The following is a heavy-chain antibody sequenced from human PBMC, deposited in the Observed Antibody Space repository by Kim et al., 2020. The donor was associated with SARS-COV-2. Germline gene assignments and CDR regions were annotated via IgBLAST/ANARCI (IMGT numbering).Heavy chain of an antibody. V-gene: IGHV3-49*03. CDR3: TRTNIVGATGFDY. CDR1: GFTFGDYA. D-gene: IGHD1-26*01. Sequence: GGSLRLSCTASGFTFGDYAMSWFRQAPGKGLEWVGFIRSKAYGGTTEYAASVKGRFTISRDDSKSIAYLQMNSLKTEDTAVYYCTRTNIVGATGFDYWGQGTLVTVSS. J-gene: IGHJ4*02. CDR2: IRSKAYGGTT.